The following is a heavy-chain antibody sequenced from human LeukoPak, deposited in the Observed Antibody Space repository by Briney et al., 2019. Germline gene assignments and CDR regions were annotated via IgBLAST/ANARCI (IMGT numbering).Heavy chain of an antibody. V-gene: IGHV3-49*03. CDR2: IRSKAYGGTK. J-gene: IGHJ5*02. Sequence: GGSLRLSCTSSGFIFGDYAMSWFRQAPGKGLEWVGFIRSKAYGGTKEYAASVKGRFTISRDDSKTIVHLEMNSLQSDNTGVYYCAKGSHGHGSWFDPWGQGTLVTVSS. CDR3: AKGSHGHGSWFDP. D-gene: IGHD5-18*01. CDR1: GFIFGDYA.